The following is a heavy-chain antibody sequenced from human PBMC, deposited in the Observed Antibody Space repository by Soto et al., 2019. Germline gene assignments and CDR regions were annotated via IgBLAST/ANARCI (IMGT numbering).Heavy chain of an antibody. CDR2: ISAYNGNT. Sequence: QVQLVQSGAEVKKPGASVKVSCKASGYTFTTYGFTWMRQAPGQGLEWMGWISAYNGNTNYAQKFQGRVTMTTDTSTSTAYMELRSLRYDDTAVYYCVRSAEWYDFDYWGQGTLVTVSS. V-gene: IGHV1-18*01. J-gene: IGHJ4*02. D-gene: IGHD2-8*01. CDR3: VRSAEWYDFDY. CDR1: GYTFTTYG.